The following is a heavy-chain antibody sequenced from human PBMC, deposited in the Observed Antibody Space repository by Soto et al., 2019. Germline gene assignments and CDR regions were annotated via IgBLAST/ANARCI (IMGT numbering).Heavy chain of an antibody. CDR3: ARVLTGRAFDP. CDR1: GGPFSSYA. CDR2: ITPMFGAP. Sequence: QVQLVQSGAEVKKPGSSVKVSCTASGGPFSSYAINWVRQAPGQGLEWMGVITPMFGAPHYAQNFKGRITITADKSTNTAYIELSSLTSGDTAVYFCARVLTGRAFDPWGKGTLVTVSS. J-gene: IGHJ5*02. V-gene: IGHV1-69*06.